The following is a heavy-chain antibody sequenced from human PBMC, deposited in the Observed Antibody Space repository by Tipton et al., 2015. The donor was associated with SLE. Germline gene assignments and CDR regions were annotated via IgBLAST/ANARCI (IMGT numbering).Heavy chain of an antibody. J-gene: IGHJ4*02. V-gene: IGHV5-51*03. D-gene: IGHD2-15*01. CDR2: IYPGDSDT. Sequence: QSGPEVKKPGESLKISCKGSGYSFTSYWIGWVRQMPGKGLEWMGIIYPGDSDTRYSPSFQGHVTISADKSISTAYLQWSSLKASDTAMYYCARSLGYCSGGSCYYGYWGQGTLVTVSS. CDR1: GYSFTSYW. CDR3: ARSLGYCSGGSCYYGY.